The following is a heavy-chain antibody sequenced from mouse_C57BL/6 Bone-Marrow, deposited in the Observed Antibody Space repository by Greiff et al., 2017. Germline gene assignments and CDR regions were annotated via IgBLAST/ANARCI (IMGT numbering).Heavy chain of an antibody. J-gene: IGHJ2*01. D-gene: IGHD2-10*02. Sequence: QVQLQQPGAELVKPGASVKMSCKASGYTFTSYWITWVKQRPGQGLEWIGDIYPGSGSTNYNEKFKSKATLTVDKSSSTAYMLLSSLTSEDSAVYYCARERGYGNYYCDHGGQGTTLTVSS. CDR3: ARERGYGNYYCDH. CDR2: IYPGSGST. CDR1: GYTFTSYW. V-gene: IGHV1-55*01.